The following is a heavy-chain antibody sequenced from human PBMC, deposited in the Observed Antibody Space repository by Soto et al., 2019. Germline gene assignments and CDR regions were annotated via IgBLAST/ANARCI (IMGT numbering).Heavy chain of an antibody. D-gene: IGHD3-10*01. CDR3: ARERRITMVRGVRAGAFDI. CDR2: IIPIFGTA. V-gene: IGHV1-69*01. Sequence: QVQLVQSGAEVKKPGSSVKVSCKASGGTFSSYAISWVRQAPGQGLEWMGGIIPIFGTANYAQKFQGRVTITADESTSTAYMELSRLRSEDTAVYYCARERRITMVRGVRAGAFDIWGQGTMVTVSS. J-gene: IGHJ3*02. CDR1: GGTFSSYA.